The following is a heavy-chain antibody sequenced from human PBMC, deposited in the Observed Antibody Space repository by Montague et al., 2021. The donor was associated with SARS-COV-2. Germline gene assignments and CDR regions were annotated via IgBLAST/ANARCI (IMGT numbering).Heavy chain of an antibody. Sequence: SETLSLTCTVSLRSSISSRYYWSWIRTPPLQSLEWIGCIYYSGSTYYNPSLKSRVTISVDTSKNQFSLKLSSVTAADTAVYYCASPTYYYDSSGSDAFDIWGQGTMVTVSS. J-gene: IGHJ3*02. CDR2: IYYSGST. D-gene: IGHD3-22*01. CDR3: ASPTYYYDSSGSDAFDI. V-gene: IGHV4-39*01. CDR1: LRSSISSRYY.